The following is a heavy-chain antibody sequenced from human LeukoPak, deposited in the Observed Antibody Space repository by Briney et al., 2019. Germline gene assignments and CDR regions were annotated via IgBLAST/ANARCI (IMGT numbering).Heavy chain of an antibody. CDR2: ISSNGGST. D-gene: IGHD6-19*01. V-gene: IGHV3-64*01. CDR3: ARAYSSGWSRPFDY. J-gene: IGHJ4*02. CDR1: GLTFSSYA. Sequence: GGSLRLSCAASGLTFSSYAMHWVRQAPGKGLEYVSAISSNGGSTYYANSVKGRFTISRDNSKNTLYLQMGSLRAEDMAVYYCARAYSSGWSRPFDYWGQGTLVTVSS.